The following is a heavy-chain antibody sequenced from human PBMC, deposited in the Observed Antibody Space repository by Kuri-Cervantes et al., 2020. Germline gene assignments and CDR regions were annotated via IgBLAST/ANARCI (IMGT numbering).Heavy chain of an antibody. D-gene: IGHD3-10*01. Sequence: GGSLRLSCAAAEFTLSNFAMSWVRQAPGKVLEWVSVISGSGGSTYYADSVKVRFTISRDNSKNTLYLQMNSLSAEDTAVYYGAKDKRGMVRGVITKGFYFDYWGQGTLVTVSS. CDR2: ISGSGGST. CDR1: EFTLSNFA. V-gene: IGHV3-23*01. CDR3: AKDKRGMVRGVITKGFYFDY. J-gene: IGHJ4*02.